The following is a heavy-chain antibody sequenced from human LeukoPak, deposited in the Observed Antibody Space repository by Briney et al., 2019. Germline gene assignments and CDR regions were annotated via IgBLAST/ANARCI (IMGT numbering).Heavy chain of an antibody. CDR2: ISYDGSNK. Sequence: GRSLRLSCAASGFTFSSYAMHWVRQAPGKGLGWVAVISYDGSNKYYADSVKGRFTISRDNSKNTLYLQMNSLRAEDTAVYYCARGGGFDYWGQGTLVTVSS. D-gene: IGHD3-16*01. CDR3: ARGGGFDY. V-gene: IGHV3-30*01. J-gene: IGHJ4*02. CDR1: GFTFSSYA.